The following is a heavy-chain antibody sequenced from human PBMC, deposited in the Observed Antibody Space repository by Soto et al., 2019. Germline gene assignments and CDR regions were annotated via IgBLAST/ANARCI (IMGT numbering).Heavy chain of an antibody. V-gene: IGHV3-23*01. D-gene: IGHD6-13*01. CDR1: GFTFSSYA. Sequence: EVQLLESGGGLVQPGGSLRLSCAASGFTFSSYAMRWVRQAPGKGLEWVSAISGSGGSTYYADSVKGRFTISRDNSKNTLYLQMNSLRAEDTAVYYCAKGWAAAGTFYYYYMDVWGKGTTVTVSS. CDR3: AKGWAAAGTFYYYYMDV. J-gene: IGHJ6*03. CDR2: ISGSGGST.